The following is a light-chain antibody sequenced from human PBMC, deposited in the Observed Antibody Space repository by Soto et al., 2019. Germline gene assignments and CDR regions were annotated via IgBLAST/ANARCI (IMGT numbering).Light chain of an antibody. Sequence: EIVVTQSPATLSVSPGERATLSCRASQSVGNNFAWYQQKPGQAPRLLIFATSTRATGVPARFSGSGSGTEFTLTVSSLQSGDFAGYYCLQYGDWPLTFGGGAKVEIE. V-gene: IGKV3-15*01. CDR1: QSVGNN. CDR2: ATS. J-gene: IGKJ4*01. CDR3: LQYGDWPLT.